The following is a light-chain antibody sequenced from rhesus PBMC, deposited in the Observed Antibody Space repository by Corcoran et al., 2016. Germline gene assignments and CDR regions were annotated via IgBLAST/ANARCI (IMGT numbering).Light chain of an antibody. Sequence: DIQMTQSPSSLSASVGDRVTITCRASENVNNYLNWYQQKPGKALKLQIYKASTLQRGVPSRFSGSGSGTDYTFTSISLQPEDVATYYCQHGYGTPFTFGPGTKLDIK. V-gene: IGKV1-74*01. CDR2: KAS. CDR3: QHGYGTPFT. J-gene: IGKJ3*01. CDR1: ENVNNY.